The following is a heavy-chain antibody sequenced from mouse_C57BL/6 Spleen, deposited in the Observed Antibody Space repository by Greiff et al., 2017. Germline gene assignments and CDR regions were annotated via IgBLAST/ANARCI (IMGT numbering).Heavy chain of an antibody. Sequence: VQLQQSGAELVKPGASVKMSCKASGYTFTSYWITWVKQRPGQGLEWIGDIYPGSGSTNYNEKFKSKATLTVDTSSSTAYMQLSSLTSEDSAVYYCARNPHYDGRGYAMDYWGQGTSVTVSS. V-gene: IGHV1-55*01. J-gene: IGHJ4*01. CDR3: ARNPHYDGRGYAMDY. CDR2: IYPGSGST. CDR1: GYTFTSYW. D-gene: IGHD1-1*01.